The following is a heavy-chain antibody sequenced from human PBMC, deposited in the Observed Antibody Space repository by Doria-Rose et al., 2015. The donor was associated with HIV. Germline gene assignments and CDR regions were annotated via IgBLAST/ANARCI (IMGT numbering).Heavy chain of an antibody. CDR2: IYPGDSDT. Sequence: VQLVQSGAEVKKPGESLKISCKGSGYNFLGYWVGWVRQMPGKGLEWMVSIYPGDSDTRYSPSFQGQVTISADKSISTAYLQWRNLKASDSAMYYCARLEMHSGSTHLDYWGQGTLVTVSS. CDR3: ARLEMHSGSTHLDY. J-gene: IGHJ4*02. V-gene: IGHV5-51*01. CDR1: GYNFLGYW. D-gene: IGHD1-26*01.